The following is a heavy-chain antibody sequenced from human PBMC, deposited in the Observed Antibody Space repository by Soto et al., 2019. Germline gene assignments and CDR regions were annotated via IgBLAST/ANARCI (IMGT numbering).Heavy chain of an antibody. CDR2: INHSGST. CDR1: GGSFSGYY. D-gene: IGHD3-3*01. CDR3: ARGLRFLEWLLYRFFKFEP. V-gene: IGHV4-34*01. Sequence: SETLSLTCGVFGGSFSGYYWSWIRQPPGKGLEWIGEINHSGSTNYNPSLKSRVTISVDTSKNQFSLKLSSATAADTAVYYCARGLRFLEWLLYRFFKFEPWGQGTLVTVSS. J-gene: IGHJ5*02.